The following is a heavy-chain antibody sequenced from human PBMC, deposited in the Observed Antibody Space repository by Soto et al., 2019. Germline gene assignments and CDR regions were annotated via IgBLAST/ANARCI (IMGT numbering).Heavy chain of an antibody. J-gene: IGHJ4*02. Sequence: QLQLQESGSGLVKPSQTLSLTCAVSGGSISSGGYSWSWIRQPPGKGLEWIGYIYHSGSTYYNPSLKSRVTLSVDRSKNQFSLKLSSVTAADTAVYYCARGTDYDTPSLYFDYWGQGTLVTVSS. CDR2: IYHSGST. CDR1: GGSISSGGYS. CDR3: ARGTDYDTPSLYFDY. V-gene: IGHV4-30-2*01. D-gene: IGHD3-9*01.